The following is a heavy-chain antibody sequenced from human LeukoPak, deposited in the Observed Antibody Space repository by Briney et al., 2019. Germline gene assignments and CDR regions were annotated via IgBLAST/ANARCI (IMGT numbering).Heavy chain of an antibody. CDR1: GLTFSTQA. V-gene: IGHV3-23*01. CDR3: ANSYYNFWSGFAN. CDR2: ISDSSSGI. D-gene: IGHD3-3*01. J-gene: IGHJ4*02. Sequence: GGSLRLSCAASGLTFSTQAMSWVRQAPGKGLEWVSSISDSSSGIYYADSVKGRFTISRDNSKSTLFLDMNSLRVEDTAIYYCANSYYNFWSGFANWGQGTLVTVSS.